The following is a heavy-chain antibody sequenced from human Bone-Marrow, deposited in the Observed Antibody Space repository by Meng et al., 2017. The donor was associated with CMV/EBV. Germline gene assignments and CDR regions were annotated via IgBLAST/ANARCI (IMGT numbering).Heavy chain of an antibody. Sequence: GSLRLSCAVYGGSFSGYYWSWIRQPPGKGLEWIGEIYHSGSTYYNPSLKSRVTISVDTSKNQFSLKLSSVTAADTAVYYCARRPAAMAGTSPFDYWGQGTLVTVSS. CDR2: IYHSGST. D-gene: IGHD6-19*01. V-gene: IGHV4-34*01. J-gene: IGHJ4*02. CDR3: ARRPAAMAGTSPFDY. CDR1: GGSFSGYY.